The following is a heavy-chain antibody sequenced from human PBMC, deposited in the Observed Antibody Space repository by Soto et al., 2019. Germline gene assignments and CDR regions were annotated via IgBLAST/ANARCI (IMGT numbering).Heavy chain of an antibody. D-gene: IGHD3-10*01. CDR2: IHYHGST. CDR1: GGSISSYY. CDR3: ASGKGGAAGSYDS. V-gene: IGHV4-59*01. J-gene: IGHJ4*02. Sequence: QVQLQESGPGLVKPSETLSLTCTVSGGSISSYYWNWIRQPPGKGLEWIGYIHYHGSTNYNPSFSSRVTISAHTSKNPCSLTLNAVTAAHTAVYYCASGKGGAAGSYDSCGQGTTVTVSS.